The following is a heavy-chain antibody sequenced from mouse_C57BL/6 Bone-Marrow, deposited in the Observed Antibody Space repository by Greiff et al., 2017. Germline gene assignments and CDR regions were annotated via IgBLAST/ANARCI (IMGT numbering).Heavy chain of an antibody. CDR3: ARERRGLYGYAWFAY. Sequence: VQLQQSGPELVKPGASVKISCKASGYSFTSYYIHWVKQRPGQGLEWIGWIYPGSGNTKYKEKFKGKATLTADTSSSTAYMQLSSLTSEDSAVYYCARERRGLYGYAWFAYWGQGTLVTVSA. D-gene: IGHD2-2*01. CDR1: GYSFTSYY. V-gene: IGHV1-66*01. CDR2: IYPGSGNT. J-gene: IGHJ3*01.